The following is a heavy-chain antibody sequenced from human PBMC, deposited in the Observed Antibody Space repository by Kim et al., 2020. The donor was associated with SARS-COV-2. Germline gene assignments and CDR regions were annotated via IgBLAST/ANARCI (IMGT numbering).Heavy chain of an antibody. CDR1: GYTLTTYD. CDR2: MNPKTGNT. J-gene: IGHJ4*01. CDR3: ARAGYCSGGTCYTWSDY. D-gene: IGHD2-15*01. V-gene: IGHV1-8*01. Sequence: ASVKVSCNASGYTLTTYDLSWVRQAAGQGLEWMGYMNPKTGNTAYAQKFQGRVTMTRNTSISTAYMELNSLTSEDTAVYYCARAGYCSGGTCYTWSDYWG.